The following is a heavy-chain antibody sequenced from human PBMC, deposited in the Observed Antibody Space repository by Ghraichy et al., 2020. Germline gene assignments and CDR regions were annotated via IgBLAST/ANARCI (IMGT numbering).Heavy chain of an antibody. J-gene: IGHJ6*02. Sequence: SETLSLTCAVYGGSFSGYYWSWIRQPPGKGLEWIGEINHSGSTNYNPSLKSRVTISVDTSKNQFSLKLSSVTAADTAVYYCARGDTAMVTTNYYYYGMDVWGQGTTVTVSS. CDR3: ARGDTAMVTTNYYYYGMDV. CDR2: INHSGST. CDR1: GGSFSGYY. V-gene: IGHV4-34*01. D-gene: IGHD5-18*01.